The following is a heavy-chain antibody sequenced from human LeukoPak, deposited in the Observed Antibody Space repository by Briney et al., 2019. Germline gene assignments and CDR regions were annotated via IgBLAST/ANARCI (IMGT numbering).Heavy chain of an antibody. V-gene: IGHV4-59*01. CDR3: ARDSEQYYFDY. CDR1: GGSISSYY. J-gene: IGHJ4*02. Sequence: PSETLSLTCTVSGGSISSYYWSWIRQPPGKGLEWIGYIYYSGSTNYNPSLKSRVTISVDTSKNQFSLKLSSVTAADTTVYYCARDSEQYYFDYWGQGTLVTVSS. CDR2: IYYSGST. D-gene: IGHD6-19*01.